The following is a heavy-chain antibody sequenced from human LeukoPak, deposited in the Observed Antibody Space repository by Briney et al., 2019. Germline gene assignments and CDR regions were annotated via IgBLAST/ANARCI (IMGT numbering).Heavy chain of an antibody. Sequence: ASVKASCKASGYTFTSYDINWVRQATGQGLEWMGWMNPNSGNTGYAQKFQGRVTMTRNTSISTAYMELSSLRSEDTAVYYCARSYSCSSTSCYVGWFDPWGQGTLVTVSS. CDR3: ARSYSCSSTSCYVGWFDP. D-gene: IGHD2-2*01. CDR1: GYTFTSYD. J-gene: IGHJ5*02. V-gene: IGHV1-8*01. CDR2: MNPNSGNT.